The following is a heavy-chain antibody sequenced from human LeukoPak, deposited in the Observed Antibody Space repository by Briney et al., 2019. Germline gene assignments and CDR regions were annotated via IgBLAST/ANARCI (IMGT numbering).Heavy chain of an antibody. D-gene: IGHD4-23*01. Sequence: SETLSLTCTVSGGSLSSYYWSWIRQPPRKGLEWIGYIHYTGSTNYNPSLKSRVTISVDTSKNQFSLKLSSVTAADTAVYYCARDGDDYGGHWGQGTLVTVSS. CDR1: GGSLSSYY. V-gene: IGHV4-59*01. J-gene: IGHJ4*02. CDR3: ARDGDDYGGH. CDR2: IHYTGST.